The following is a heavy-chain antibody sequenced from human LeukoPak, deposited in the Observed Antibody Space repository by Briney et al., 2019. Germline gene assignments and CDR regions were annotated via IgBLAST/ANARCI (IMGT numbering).Heavy chain of an antibody. CDR2: IYTSGST. D-gene: IGHD3-22*01. Sequence: SETLSLTCTVSGGSISSGSYYWSWIRQPAGEGLEWIGRIYTSGSTNYNPSLKSRVTISVDTSKNQFSLKLSSVTAADTAVYYCANENKYHYDSSGYWAYYYYMDVWGKGTTVTVSS. V-gene: IGHV4-61*02. CDR1: GGSISSGSYY. J-gene: IGHJ6*03. CDR3: ANENKYHYDSSGYWAYYYYMDV.